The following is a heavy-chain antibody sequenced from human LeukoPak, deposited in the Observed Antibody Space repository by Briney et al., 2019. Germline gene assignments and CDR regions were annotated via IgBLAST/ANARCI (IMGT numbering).Heavy chain of an antibody. Sequence: PSETLSLTCTVSGGSISSGSYYWSWIRQPAGKGLEWIGSIYHSGSTYYNPSLKSRVTISVDTSKNQFSLKLSSVTAADTAVYYCARGASGYSYGYYWGQGTLVTVSS. D-gene: IGHD5-18*01. CDR1: GGSISSGSYY. J-gene: IGHJ4*02. V-gene: IGHV4-39*07. CDR2: IYHSGST. CDR3: ARGASGYSYGYY.